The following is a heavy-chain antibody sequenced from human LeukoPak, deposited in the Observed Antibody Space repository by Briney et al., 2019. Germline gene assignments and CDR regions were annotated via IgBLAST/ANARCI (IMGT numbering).Heavy chain of an antibody. D-gene: IGHD2-2*01. CDR2: FIPIFGTA. CDR1: GGTFSSYA. Sequence: SVKVSCKASGGTFSSYAISWVRQAPGQGLEWMGGFIPIFGTANYAQKFQGRVTITTDESTSTAYMELSSLRSEDTAVYYCARAAVVVPAADGGNWFDPWGQGTLVTVSS. V-gene: IGHV1-69*05. J-gene: IGHJ5*02. CDR3: ARAAVVVPAADGGNWFDP.